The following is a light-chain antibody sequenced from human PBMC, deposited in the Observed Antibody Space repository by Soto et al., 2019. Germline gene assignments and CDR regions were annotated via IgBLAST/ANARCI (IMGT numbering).Light chain of an antibody. J-gene: IGLJ3*02. CDR3: SSFASRNTWV. CDR1: SSDVGAYNY. V-gene: IGLV2-8*01. Sequence: QSVLTQPPSAPGSPGQSVTISCTGTSSDVGAYNYVSWYQQHAGKAPKLVIYEVTKRPSGVPDRFSGSKSANTASLTVSGLQAEDEADYYCSSFASRNTWVFGGGTKLTVL. CDR2: EVT.